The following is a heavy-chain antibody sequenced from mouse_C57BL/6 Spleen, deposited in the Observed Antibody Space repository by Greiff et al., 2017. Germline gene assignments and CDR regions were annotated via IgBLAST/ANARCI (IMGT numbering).Heavy chain of an antibody. D-gene: IGHD1-1*01. V-gene: IGHV1-81*01. J-gene: IGHJ1*03. Sequence: QVQLQQSGAELARPGASVKLSCKASGYTFTSYGISWVKQRPGQGLEWIGEIYPRSGNTYYNEKFKGKATLTADKSSSTAYMELRSLTSEDSAVYFCARYCGSSSGYFDVWGTGTTVTVSS. CDR1: GYTFTSYG. CDR2: IYPRSGNT. CDR3: ARYCGSSSGYFDV.